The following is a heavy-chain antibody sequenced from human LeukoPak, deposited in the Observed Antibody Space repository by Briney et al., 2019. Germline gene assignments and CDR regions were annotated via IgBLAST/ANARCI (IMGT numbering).Heavy chain of an antibody. Sequence: SETLSLTCAVSGDSITTYYWSWVRQPAGKGLEWIGRINTSGSTNYKPSLKSRVTMSLDTSNKQFSLKLSSVTAADTAVYYCARLISYGDYFDYWGQGTLVTVSS. CDR1: GDSITTYY. CDR3: ARLISYGDYFDY. J-gene: IGHJ4*02. D-gene: IGHD5-18*01. CDR2: INTSGST. V-gene: IGHV4-4*07.